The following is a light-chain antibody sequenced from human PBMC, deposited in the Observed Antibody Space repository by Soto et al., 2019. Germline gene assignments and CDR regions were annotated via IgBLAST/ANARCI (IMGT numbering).Light chain of an antibody. V-gene: IGKV3-20*01. CDR2: GPS. CDR1: QSISSSY. CDR3: QQYGNSPRT. Sequence: EIVLTQSPGTLSLSPGERATLSCRASQSISSSYLAWYQQKPGQAPRLLIYGPSSRATGIPDWFSGSGSGTDFTLTISRLEPEDFAVYYCQQYGNSPRTFGQGTKVEIK. J-gene: IGKJ1*01.